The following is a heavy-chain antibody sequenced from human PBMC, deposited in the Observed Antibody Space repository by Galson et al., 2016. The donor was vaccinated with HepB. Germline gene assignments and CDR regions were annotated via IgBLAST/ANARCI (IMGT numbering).Heavy chain of an antibody. J-gene: IGHJ3*02. CDR2: IYQSETT. CDR3: ARRSGAYDI. CDR1: GGSISSSTA. V-gene: IGHV4-4*02. Sequence: SETLSLTCTVSGGSISSSTAWAWVRQPPGKGLEWIGEIYQSETTNYNPSLKSRVTISVNKTKSEFSLKLSSVTAADTAVCYWARRSGAYDIWGQGTMVTVSS.